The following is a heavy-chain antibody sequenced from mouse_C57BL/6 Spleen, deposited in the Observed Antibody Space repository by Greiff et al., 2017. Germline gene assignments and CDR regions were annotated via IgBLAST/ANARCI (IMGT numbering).Heavy chain of an antibody. CDR1: GFTFSDYG. J-gene: IGHJ3*01. CDR3: ARRDYSNFLFAY. CDR2: ISSGSSTI. V-gene: IGHV5-17*01. Sequence: DVQLVESGGGLVNPGGSLKLSCAASGFTFSDYGMHWVRQAPEKGLEWVAYISSGSSTIYYADTVKGRFTISRDNAKNTLFLQMTSLRSEDTAMYYCARRDYSNFLFAYWGQGTLVTVSA. D-gene: IGHD2-5*01.